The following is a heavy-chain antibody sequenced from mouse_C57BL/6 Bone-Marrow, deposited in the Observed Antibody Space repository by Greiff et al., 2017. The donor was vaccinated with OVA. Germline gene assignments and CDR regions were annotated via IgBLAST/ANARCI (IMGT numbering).Heavy chain of an antibody. Sequence: VQLQQPGAELVKPGASVKMSCKASGYTFTSYWITWVKQRPGQGLEWIGDIYPGSGSTNYNEKFKSKATLTVDTSSSTAYMQLSSLTSEDSAVYYCARCIYYDYDVGAMDYWGQGTSVTVSS. CDR2: IYPGSGST. CDR1: GYTFTSYW. J-gene: IGHJ4*01. V-gene: IGHV1-55*01. D-gene: IGHD2-4*01. CDR3: ARCIYYDYDVGAMDY.